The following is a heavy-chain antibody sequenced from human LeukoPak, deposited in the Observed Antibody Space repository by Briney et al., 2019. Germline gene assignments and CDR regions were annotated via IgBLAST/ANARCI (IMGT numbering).Heavy chain of an antibody. CDR1: GFTFTKFW. Sequence: QTGGSLRLSCVASGFTFTKFWMSWVRQAPGKGLEWVANIQEDGKKENYVDSVKGRFTISRDNAKNSVYLQMNSLRVEDTAVYYCAKDIVGGGNDYWGQGTLVTVSS. J-gene: IGHJ4*02. CDR2: IQEDGKKE. V-gene: IGHV3-7*01. CDR3: AKDIVGGGNDY. D-gene: IGHD2-15*01.